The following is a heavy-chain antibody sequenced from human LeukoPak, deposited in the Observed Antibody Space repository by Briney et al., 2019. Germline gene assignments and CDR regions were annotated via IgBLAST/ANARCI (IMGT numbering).Heavy chain of an antibody. D-gene: IGHD3-10*01. Sequence: ASVKVSCKASGGTFSSYAISWGRQAPGQGLEWMGWINPNSGGTNYAQKFQGRVTMTRDTSISTAYMELSRLRSDDTAVYYCARDLGSGSFDYWGQGTLVTVSS. CDR1: GGTFSSYA. CDR3: ARDLGSGSFDY. J-gene: IGHJ4*02. V-gene: IGHV1-2*02. CDR2: INPNSGGT.